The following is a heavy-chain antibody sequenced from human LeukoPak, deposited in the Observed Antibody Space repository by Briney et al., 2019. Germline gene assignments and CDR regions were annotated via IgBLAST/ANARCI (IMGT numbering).Heavy chain of an antibody. CDR2: ISGSGGST. V-gene: IGHV3-23*01. D-gene: IGHD6-13*01. CDR1: GFTFRSFA. CDR3: AKVGSSMSFYYYYGMDV. Sequence: GGSLRLSCAASGFTFRSFAMSWVRQAPGKGLEWVSDISGSGGSTYSTDSVRGRFTISRDNSKDTLYLQMDSLRAEDTAVYYCAKVGSSMSFYYYYGMDVWGQGTTVTVSS. J-gene: IGHJ6*02.